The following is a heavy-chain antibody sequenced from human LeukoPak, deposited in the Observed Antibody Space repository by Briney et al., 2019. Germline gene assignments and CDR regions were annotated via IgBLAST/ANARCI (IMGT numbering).Heavy chain of an antibody. D-gene: IGHD6-19*01. V-gene: IGHV3-33*06. CDR3: AKDGTGSSGWYYYYHYMDV. CDR2: IWYDGSNK. CDR1: GFTFSSYG. J-gene: IGHJ6*03. Sequence: GGSLRLSCAASGFTFSSYGMHWVRQAPGKGLEWVAVIWYDGSNKYYADSVKGRFTISRDNSKNTLYLQMNSLRAEDTAVYYCAKDGTGSSGWYYYYHYMDVWGKGTTVTVSS.